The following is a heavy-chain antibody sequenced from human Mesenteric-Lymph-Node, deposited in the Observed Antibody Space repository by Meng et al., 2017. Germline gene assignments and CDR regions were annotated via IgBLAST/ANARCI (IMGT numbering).Heavy chain of an antibody. V-gene: IGHV3-7*03. CDR3: AQDLNWRTY. Sequence: GESLKISCAASGFMFSSHWMTWVRQAPGKGLEWVACINPGGSERNYVDSVRGRFTISRDDAKNSLYLQMNSLRAEDTAVYYCAQDLNWRTYWGQGTLVTVSS. D-gene: IGHD1-20*01. J-gene: IGHJ4*02. CDR1: GFMFSSHW. CDR2: INPGGSER.